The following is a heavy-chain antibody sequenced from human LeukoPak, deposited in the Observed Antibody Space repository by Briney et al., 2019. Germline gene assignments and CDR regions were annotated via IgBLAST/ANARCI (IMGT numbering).Heavy chain of an antibody. J-gene: IGHJ4*02. CDR3: AKGSYYYGSADYFDY. D-gene: IGHD3-10*01. Sequence: GGSLRLSCAASGFTFSSYAISWVRQAPGKGLEWVSTLSGKGGHTYYADSVEGRVTISRDNSKNTPYLQMNSLRAEDTAVYHCAKGSYYYGSADYFDYWGQGTLVTVSS. CDR2: LSGKGGHT. CDR1: GFTFSSYA. V-gene: IGHV3-23*01.